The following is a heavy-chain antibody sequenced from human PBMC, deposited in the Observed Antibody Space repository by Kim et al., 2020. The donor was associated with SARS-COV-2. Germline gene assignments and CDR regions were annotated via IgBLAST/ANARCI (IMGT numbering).Heavy chain of an antibody. D-gene: IGHD1-1*01. CDR3: ARDGLERRVYYYYGMDV. V-gene: IGHV1-69*01. J-gene: IGHJ6*02. Sequence: FQGRVTITADESTSTAYMELSSLRSEDTAVYYCARDGLERRVYYYYGMDVWGQGTTVTVSS.